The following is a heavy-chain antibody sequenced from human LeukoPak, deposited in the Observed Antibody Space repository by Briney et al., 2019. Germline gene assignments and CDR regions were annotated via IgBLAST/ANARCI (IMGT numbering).Heavy chain of an antibody. V-gene: IGHV1-3*01. CDR3: ARDRGPFDY. CDR2: INAGNGNT. CDR1: GYTFTSYA. J-gene: IGHJ4*02. Sequence: ASVKVSCTASGYTFTSYAMHWVRQAPGQRLEWMGWINAGNGNTKYSQKLQGRVTITRDTSASTAYMELSSLRSEDTAVYYCARDRGPFDYWGQGTLVTVSS.